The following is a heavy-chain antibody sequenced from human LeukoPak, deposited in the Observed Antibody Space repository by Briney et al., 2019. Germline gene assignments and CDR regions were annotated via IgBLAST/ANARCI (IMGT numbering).Heavy chain of an antibody. J-gene: IGHJ5*02. V-gene: IGHV1-18*01. D-gene: IGHD2-15*01. Sequence: ASVKVSCKASGYTFTSYGISWVRQAPGQGLEWMGWISAYNGNTNYAQKLQGRVTITRNTSISTAYMELSSLRSEDTAVYYCARDVGDNWFDPWGQGTLVTVSS. CDR1: GYTFTSYG. CDR2: ISAYNGNT. CDR3: ARDVGDNWFDP.